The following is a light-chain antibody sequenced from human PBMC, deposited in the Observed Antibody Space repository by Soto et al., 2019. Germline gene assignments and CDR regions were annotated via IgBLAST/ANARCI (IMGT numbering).Light chain of an antibody. J-gene: IGKJ4*01. CDR3: QQYGNSPPLT. CDR2: GAS. V-gene: IGKV3-20*01. CDR1: QSVSSK. Sequence: IVMTQSPATLSVSPXERATLSCRASQSVSSKLAWYQQRPGQAPRLLRYGASSRATGIPDRFSGSGSGTDLTLTISRLEPEDFALYYCQQYGNSPPLTFGGGTKVDIK.